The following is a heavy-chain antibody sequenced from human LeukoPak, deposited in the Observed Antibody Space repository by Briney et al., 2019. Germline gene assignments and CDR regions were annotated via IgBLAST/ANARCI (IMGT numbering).Heavy chain of an antibody. J-gene: IGHJ4*02. Sequence: PGGSLRLSCAASGFTFSSYSMNWVRQAPGKGLEWVSSISSSSSYIYYADSVKGRFTISRDNAKNSLYLQMNSLRAEDTAVYYCARVLIPDILTGYDYWGQGTLVTVSS. V-gene: IGHV3-21*01. CDR2: ISSSSSYI. CDR3: ARVLIPDILTGYDY. D-gene: IGHD3-9*01. CDR1: GFTFSSYS.